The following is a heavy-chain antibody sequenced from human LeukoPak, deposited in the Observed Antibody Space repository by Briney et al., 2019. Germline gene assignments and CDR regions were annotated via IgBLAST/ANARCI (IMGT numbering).Heavy chain of an antibody. V-gene: IGHV3-30-3*01. CDR3: ARVIWPTQGYYYYYGMDV. Sequence: GGSLRLSCAASGFTFSSYAMHWVRQAPGKGLEWVAVISYDGSNKYYADSVKGRFTISRDNSKNTLYLQMNSLRAEDTAVYYCARVIWPTQGYYYYYGMDVWGQGTTVTVSS. CDR2: ISYDGSNK. CDR1: GFTFSSYA. D-gene: IGHD3-16*02. J-gene: IGHJ6*02.